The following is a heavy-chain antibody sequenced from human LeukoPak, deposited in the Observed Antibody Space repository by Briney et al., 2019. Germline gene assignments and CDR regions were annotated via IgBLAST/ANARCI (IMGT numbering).Heavy chain of an antibody. J-gene: IGHJ4*02. CDR1: GFTFSNAW. CDR2: IKSKTDGGTT. D-gene: IGHD2-15*01. CDR3: TTALSMSCSGGSCYSLDY. Sequence: GGSLRLSCAASGFTFSNAWMSWVRQAPGKGLEWVGRIKSKTDGGTTDYAAPVKGRFTISRDDSKNTLYLQMNSLKTEDTAVYYCTTALSMSCSGGSCYSLDYWGQGTLVTVSS. V-gene: IGHV3-15*01.